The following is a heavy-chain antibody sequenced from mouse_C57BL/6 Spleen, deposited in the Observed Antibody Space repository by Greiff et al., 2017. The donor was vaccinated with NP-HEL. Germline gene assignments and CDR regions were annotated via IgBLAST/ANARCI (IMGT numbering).Heavy chain of an antibody. CDR3: ARVYDGDSFAY. CDR1: GYAFTNYL. V-gene: IGHV1-54*01. Sequence: VQLQQSGAELVRPGTSVKVSCKASGYAFTNYLIEWVKQRPGQGLEWIGVINPGSGGTNYNEKFKGKATLTADTSSSTAYMQLSSLTSEDSAVYFCARVYDGDSFAYWGQGTLVTVSA. CDR2: INPGSGGT. D-gene: IGHD2-3*01. J-gene: IGHJ3*01.